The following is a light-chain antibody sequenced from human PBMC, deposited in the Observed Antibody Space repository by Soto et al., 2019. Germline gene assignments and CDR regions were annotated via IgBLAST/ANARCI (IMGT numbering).Light chain of an antibody. CDR2: GAS. Sequence: EIVMTQSPATLSVSPGERATLSCGASQSVSSNLAWYQQKPGQAPRLLIYGASGRATGIPARFSGSGSGTEFTLTISSLQSEDFAVYYCQHYNNWPFTFGQGTRLEI. V-gene: IGKV3-15*01. CDR1: QSVSSN. CDR3: QHYNNWPFT. J-gene: IGKJ5*01.